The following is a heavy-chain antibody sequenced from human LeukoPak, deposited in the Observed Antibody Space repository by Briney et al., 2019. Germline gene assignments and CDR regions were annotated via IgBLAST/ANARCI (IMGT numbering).Heavy chain of an antibody. CDR1: GFTFSSYW. V-gene: IGHV3-74*01. CDR2: INSDGSST. CDR3: ARDIIVGVTTTNVAFDI. Sequence: GGSLRLSCAASGFTFSSYWMHWVRQAPGKGLVWVSRINSDGSSTSYADSVKGRFTISRDNAKNTLYLQMNSLRAEDTAVYYCARDIIVGVTTTNVAFDIWGQGTMVTVSS. D-gene: IGHD1-26*01. J-gene: IGHJ3*02.